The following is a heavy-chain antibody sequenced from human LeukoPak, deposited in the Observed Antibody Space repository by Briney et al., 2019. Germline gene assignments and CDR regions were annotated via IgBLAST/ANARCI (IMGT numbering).Heavy chain of an antibody. CDR2: IWHTETT. J-gene: IGHJ3*02. V-gene: IGHV4-61*08. CDR3: ARDSGSPYTFDI. D-gene: IGHD3-10*01. Sequence: SETLSLTCIVSGDSISNAGYYWNWIRQPPGKGLEWIGNIWHTETTNHNPSLESRVIISVDTSKNQFSLKLSSVTAADTAVYYCARDSGSPYTFDIWGQGTMVTVSS. CDR1: GDSISNAGYY.